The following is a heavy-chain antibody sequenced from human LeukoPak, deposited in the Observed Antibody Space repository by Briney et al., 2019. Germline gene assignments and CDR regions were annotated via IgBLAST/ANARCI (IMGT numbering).Heavy chain of an antibody. CDR3: ARDQATTDYYYYMDV. CDR1: GFTFDDYG. V-gene: IGHV3-20*04. J-gene: IGHJ6*03. Sequence: GGSLRLSRAGSGFTFDDYGMSWVRQAPGKGLEWVSGINWNGGSTGYADSVKGRFTISRDNAKNSLYLQMNSLRAEDTALYYCARDQATTDYYYYMDVWGKGTTVTVSS. D-gene: IGHD4-17*01. CDR2: INWNGGST.